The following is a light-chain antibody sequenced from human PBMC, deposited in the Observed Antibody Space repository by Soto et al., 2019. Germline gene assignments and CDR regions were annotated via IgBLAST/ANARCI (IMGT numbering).Light chain of an antibody. V-gene: IGKV3-11*01. CDR3: QQRSNLIT. J-gene: IGKJ5*01. CDR2: DAS. Sequence: ENVLTQSPATLSLSPGERATLSRRASQSVSSYLAWYQQKPGQAPRLLIYDASNRATGIPARCSGSGSGTVSTLTISSLEPEDFAVYYCQQRSNLITFGQGTRLEIK. CDR1: QSVSSY.